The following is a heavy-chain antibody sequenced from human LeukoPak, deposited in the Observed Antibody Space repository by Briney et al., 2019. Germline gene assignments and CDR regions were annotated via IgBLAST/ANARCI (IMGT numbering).Heavy chain of an antibody. Sequence: SGTLSLTCAVSGGSISSSNWWSWVRQPPGKGLEWIGEIYHSGSTNYNPSLKSRVTISVDKSKNQFSLKLSSVTAADTAVYYCAREGYYDSSGYWDYWGQGTLVTVSS. V-gene: IGHV4-4*02. J-gene: IGHJ4*02. D-gene: IGHD3-22*01. CDR2: IYHSGST. CDR3: AREGYYDSSGYWDY. CDR1: GGSISSSNW.